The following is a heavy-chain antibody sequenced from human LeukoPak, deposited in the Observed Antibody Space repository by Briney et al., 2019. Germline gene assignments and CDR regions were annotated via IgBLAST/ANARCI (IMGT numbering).Heavy chain of an antibody. V-gene: IGHV3-9*01. J-gene: IGHJ4*02. CDR2: ISWNSGSI. CDR1: GFTFDDYA. D-gene: IGHD1-26*01. Sequence: GGSLRLSCAASGFTFDDYAMHWVRQAPGKGLEWVSGISWNSGSIGYADSVKGRFTISRDNAKNSLYLQMNSLRAEDTALYYCAKDIRWELAPYGFDYWGQGTLVTVSS. CDR3: AKDIRWELAPYGFDY.